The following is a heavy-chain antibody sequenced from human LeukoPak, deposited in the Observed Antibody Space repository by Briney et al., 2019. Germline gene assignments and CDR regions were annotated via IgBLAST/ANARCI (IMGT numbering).Heavy chain of an antibody. CDR2: ISGSGGNT. V-gene: IGHV3-23*01. D-gene: IGHD3-10*01. Sequence: GGSLRLSCAASGFTFTTYAMSWVRQAPGKGLEWVSLISGSGGNTYYADSVKGRFTISRDNSKNTLYLQMNSLRAEDTAVYYCAKEFYYGSGNYYPTFDYWGQGTLVTVYS. J-gene: IGHJ4*02. CDR3: AKEFYYGSGNYYPTFDY. CDR1: GFTFTTYA.